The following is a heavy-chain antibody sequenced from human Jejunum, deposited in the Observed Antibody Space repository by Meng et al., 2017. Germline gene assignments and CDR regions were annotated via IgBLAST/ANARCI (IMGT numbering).Heavy chain of an antibody. Sequence: VQLEESGPGVVKPSGTLSLPCAVSGASISRTNWWSWVRQPPGKGLEWIGKIDPSESTHYNPSLKGRVTISADRSKNQFSLRLTSVTAADTAIYYCARAYCTDVSCHDFFDSWGQGTLVTVSS. D-gene: IGHD2-8*01. CDR3: ARAYCTDVSCHDFFDS. J-gene: IGHJ4*02. CDR1: GASISRTNW. CDR2: IDPSEST. V-gene: IGHV4-4*02.